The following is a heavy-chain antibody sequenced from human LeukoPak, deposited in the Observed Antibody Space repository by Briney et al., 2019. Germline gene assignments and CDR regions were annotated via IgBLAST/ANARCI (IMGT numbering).Heavy chain of an antibody. CDR1: GFTFTNYW. Sequence: GGSLRLSCIASGFTFTNYWMSWVRQAPGKGLEWVATIKEDGSQKYYVDSVKGRFTISRDNTKNSLYVQMNRLRAEDTAVYYCARLKDAVTIFDCWGQGILVTVSS. J-gene: IGHJ5*01. D-gene: IGHD4-17*01. CDR2: IKEDGSQK. CDR3: ARLKDAVTIFDC. V-gene: IGHV3-7*01.